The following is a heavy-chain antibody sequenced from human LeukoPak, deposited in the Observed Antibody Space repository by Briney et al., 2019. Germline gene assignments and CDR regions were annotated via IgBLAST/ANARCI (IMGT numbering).Heavy chain of an antibody. D-gene: IGHD4-17*01. V-gene: IGHV1-2*02. CDR3: AREFQATVTPGY. J-gene: IGHJ4*02. CDR1: GYTFTGYY. CDR2: INPNSGGT. Sequence: ASVKVSCKASGYTFTGYYMHWVRQAPGQGLEWMEWINPNSGGTNYAQKFQGRVTMTRDTSISTAYMELSRLRSDDTAVYYCAREFQATVTPGYWGQGTLVTVSS.